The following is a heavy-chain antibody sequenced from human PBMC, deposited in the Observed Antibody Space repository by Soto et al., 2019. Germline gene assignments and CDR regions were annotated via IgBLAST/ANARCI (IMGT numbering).Heavy chain of an antibody. CDR2: INHSGST. CDR1: GGSFSGYY. J-gene: IGHJ5*02. CDR3: ASPYGSDWFDP. Sequence: PSETLSLTCAVYGGSFSGYYWSWIRQPPGKGLEWIGEINHSGSTNYNPSLKSRVTISVDTSKNQFSLKLSSVTAADTAVYYCASPYGSDWFDPWGQGTLVTVSS. V-gene: IGHV4-34*01. D-gene: IGHD4-17*01.